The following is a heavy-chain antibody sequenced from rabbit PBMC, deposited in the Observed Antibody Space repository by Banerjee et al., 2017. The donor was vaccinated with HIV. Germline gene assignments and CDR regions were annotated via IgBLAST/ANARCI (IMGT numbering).Heavy chain of an antibody. J-gene: IGHJ4*01. D-gene: IGHD7-1*01. CDR2: IYTGGSGTT. CDR3: ARDLTGVTGWNFNL. V-gene: IGHV1S45*01. CDR1: GLDFSSSYW. Sequence: QEQLVEYGGDLVQPEGSLTLTCKASGLDFSSSYWICWVRQAPGKGLEWIACIYTGGSGTTYYASWAKGRFTISKTSWTTVTLQMTSLTAADTATYFCARDLTGVTGWNFNLWGPGTLVTVS.